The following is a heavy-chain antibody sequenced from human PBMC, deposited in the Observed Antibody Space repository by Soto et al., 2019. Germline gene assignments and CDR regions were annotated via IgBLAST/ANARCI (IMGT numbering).Heavy chain of an antibody. Sequence: GGSLRHSCTASGFTFDDYAMHWVRQAPGKGLEWVSSISWNSGSIAYADSVKGRFTISRDNAKNSLFLQMSSLRPEDTALYYCAKALDYDSSGYYYFDYWGQGTLVTVSS. J-gene: IGHJ4*02. V-gene: IGHV3-9*01. CDR1: GFTFDDYA. D-gene: IGHD3-22*01. CDR3: AKALDYDSSGYYYFDY. CDR2: ISWNSGSI.